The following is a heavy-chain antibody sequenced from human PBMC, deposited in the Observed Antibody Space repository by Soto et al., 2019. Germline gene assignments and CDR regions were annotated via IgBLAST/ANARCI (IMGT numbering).Heavy chain of an antibody. D-gene: IGHD3-10*01. V-gene: IGHV1-46*03. CDR2: INPSGGST. CDR1: GYTFTSYY. Sequence: GASVKVSCKASGYTFTSYYMDWVRQAPGQGLEWMGIINPSGGSTSYAQKFQGRVTMTRDTSTSTVYMELSSLRSEDTAVYYCASYRNGSGSYLIEYYFDYWGQGTLVTVSS. J-gene: IGHJ4*02. CDR3: ASYRNGSGSYLIEYYFDY.